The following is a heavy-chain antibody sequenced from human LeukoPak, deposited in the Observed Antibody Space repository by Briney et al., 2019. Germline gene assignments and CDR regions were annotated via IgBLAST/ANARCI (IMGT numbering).Heavy chain of an antibody. V-gene: IGHV1-2*02. CDR1: GFPFNGYY. J-gene: IGHJ3*02. CDR3: AREGDSSADAFDI. D-gene: IGHD3-22*01. CDR2: INPNSGDA. Sequence: ASVKASCKASGFPFNGYYMHWVRQAPGQGLEWMGWINPNSGDANYAQKFQGRVTMTRDTSISTAYMELRGLRPDDTAVYHCAREGDSSADAFDIWGQGTMVTVSS.